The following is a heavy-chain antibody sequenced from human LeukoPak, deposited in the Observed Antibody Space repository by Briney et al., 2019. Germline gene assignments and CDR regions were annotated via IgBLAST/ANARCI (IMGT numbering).Heavy chain of an antibody. J-gene: IGHJ4*02. CDR2: ISTSSSYI. D-gene: IGHD6-19*01. CDR3: AREVENTSGWYSHFDY. V-gene: IGHV3-21*01. Sequence: GGSLRLSCAASGFTFSAYSMNWVRQAPGKGLEWVSSISTSSSYIYYADSVKGRFTISRDNAKNSLYLQMNSLRAEDTAVYYCAREVENTSGWYSHFDYWGQGTLVTVSS. CDR1: GFTFSAYS.